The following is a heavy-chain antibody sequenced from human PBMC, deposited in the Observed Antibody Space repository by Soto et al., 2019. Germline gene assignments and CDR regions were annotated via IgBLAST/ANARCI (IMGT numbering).Heavy chain of an antibody. CDR3: ARDTIPAAISYRYYALDV. V-gene: IGHV1-69*01. J-gene: IGHJ6*02. D-gene: IGHD2-2*01. CDR2: IIPIFDTA. Sequence: QVQLVQSGAEVKTPGSSVKVSCKASGGTFSNYAISWVRQAPGQGLEWMGGIIPIFDTADYAQRFQGRVTITADESTSTAYLELSSLTSGDTAVYYCARDTIPAAISYRYYALDVWGQGTTVTVSS. CDR1: GGTFSNYA.